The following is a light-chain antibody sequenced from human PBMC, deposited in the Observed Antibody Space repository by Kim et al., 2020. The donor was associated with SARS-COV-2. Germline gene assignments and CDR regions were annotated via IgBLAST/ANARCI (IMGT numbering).Light chain of an antibody. CDR2: AAS. CDR1: QSTSSY. Sequence: SVGDRVNSSCRASQSTSSYVNWYQHKAGKAPKLLIDAASSLQSGVPSRFSGSGSGTDFTLTISSLQPEDFATYSCQQTYSFPQITFGQGTRLEIK. J-gene: IGKJ5*01. V-gene: IGKV1-39*01. CDR3: QQTYSFPQIT.